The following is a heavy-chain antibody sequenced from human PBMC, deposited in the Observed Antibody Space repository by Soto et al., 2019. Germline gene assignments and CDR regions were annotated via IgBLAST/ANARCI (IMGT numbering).Heavy chain of an antibody. J-gene: IGHJ6*02. V-gene: IGHV3-74*01. CDR1: GFTFSRYW. Sequence: EVQLVESGGDLVLPGGSLRLSCAASGFTFSRYWMHWVRQAPGKGLVWVSRISSYGSDTHYADSVKGRFTISRDNAKSTLYLQMNSLRVEDAAVYYCVSNYAYAEGYYWYGIDVWGQGTTVTVSS. CDR2: ISSYGSDT. CDR3: VSNYAYAEGYYWYGIDV. D-gene: IGHD3-16*01.